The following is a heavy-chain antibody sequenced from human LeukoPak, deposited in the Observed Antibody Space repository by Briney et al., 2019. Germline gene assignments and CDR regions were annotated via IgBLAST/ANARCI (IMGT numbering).Heavy chain of an antibody. J-gene: IGHJ4*02. CDR2: ISYDGSNK. CDR1: GFTFSSYA. V-gene: IGHV3-30*04. Sequence: GGSLRLSCAASGFTFSSYAMHWVRQAPGKGLEWVAVISYDGSNKYYADSVKGRFTISRDNSKNTLYLQMNSLRAEDTAVYYCARDGDTAMSRRFLDYWGQGTLVTVSS. D-gene: IGHD5-18*01. CDR3: ARDGDTAMSRRFLDY.